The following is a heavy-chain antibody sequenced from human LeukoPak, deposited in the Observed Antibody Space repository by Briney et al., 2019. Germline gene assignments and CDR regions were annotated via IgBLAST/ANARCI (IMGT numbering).Heavy chain of an antibody. J-gene: IGHJ4*02. D-gene: IGHD3-22*01. V-gene: IGHV1-46*01. Sequence: VASVKVSCKATGYTFTAHYMHWVRQAPGQGLEWMGLINPSGSSTVYAQKFQGRVTMTRDMSTSTVYMELSSLRSEDTAVYYCARDDPYYYDSSGYYLDYWGQGTLVTVSS. CDR2: INPSGSST. CDR1: GYTFTAHY. CDR3: ARDDPYYYDSSGYYLDY.